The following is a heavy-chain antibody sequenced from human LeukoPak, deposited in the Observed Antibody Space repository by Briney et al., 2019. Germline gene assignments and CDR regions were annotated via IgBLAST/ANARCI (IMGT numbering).Heavy chain of an antibody. J-gene: IGHJ4*02. CDR2: ISGSGGST. CDR1: GFTFSSYA. CDR3: ATTIGGYNYGPSFDY. Sequence: GGSLRLSCAASGFTFSSYAMNWVRQAPGKGLEWVSVISGSGGSTHYADSVRGRFTISRDNSKNTLYLQMNSLRAEDTAVYYCATTIGGYNYGPSFDYWGQGTLVTVSS. V-gene: IGHV3-23*01. D-gene: IGHD5-18*01.